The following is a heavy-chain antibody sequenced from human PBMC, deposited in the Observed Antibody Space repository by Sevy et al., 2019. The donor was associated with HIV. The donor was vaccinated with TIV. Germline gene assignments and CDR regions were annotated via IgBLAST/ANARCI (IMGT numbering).Heavy chain of an antibody. CDR3: VREGLGGFSYSLDC. D-gene: IGHD5-18*01. CDR1: GFTFSSYW. V-gene: IGHV3-7*01. Sequence: GGSLRLSCAASGFTFSSYWMSWVRQAPGKGLEWVATMQQDGSEKYYVDSVKGRFTISRDNAKHSRYLQMNSLRAEDTAVYYCVREGLGGFSYSLDCWGQGTLVTVSS. J-gene: IGHJ4*02. CDR2: MQQDGSEK.